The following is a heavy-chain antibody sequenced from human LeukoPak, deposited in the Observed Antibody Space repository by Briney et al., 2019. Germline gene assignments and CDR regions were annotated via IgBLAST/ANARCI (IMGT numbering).Heavy chain of an antibody. CDR3: ARAQYGDYYFDY. CDR2: MNPDSGNT. CDR1: GYAFTSYD. J-gene: IGHJ4*02. V-gene: IGHV1-8*01. Sequence: ASVKVCCNASGYAFTSYDINWVRQATGQGLEWMGWMNPDSGNTGYAQKFQGRVTMTRNTSISTAYMELSSLRSEDTAVYYCARAQYGDYYFDYWGQGTLVTVSS. D-gene: IGHD4-17*01.